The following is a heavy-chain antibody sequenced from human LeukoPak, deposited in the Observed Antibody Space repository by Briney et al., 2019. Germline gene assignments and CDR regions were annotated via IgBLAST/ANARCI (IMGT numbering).Heavy chain of an antibody. V-gene: IGHV3-21*05. D-gene: IGHD3-10*01. CDR2: ISSSGSDI. CDR3: ARGSMVRGVPADY. CDR1: GFTFSSYG. J-gene: IGHJ4*02. Sequence: GGSLRLSCAASGFTFSSYGMSWVRQAPGRGLEWVSYISSSGSDIYYADSVKGRFTISRDNAKNSLYLHMNSLRAEDTAVYYCARGSMVRGVPADYWGQGTLVTVSS.